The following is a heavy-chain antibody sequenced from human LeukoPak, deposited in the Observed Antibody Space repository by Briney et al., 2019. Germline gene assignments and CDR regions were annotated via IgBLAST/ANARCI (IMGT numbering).Heavy chain of an antibody. CDR3: ARGGQQWRGGNYFDS. J-gene: IGHJ4*02. V-gene: IGHV1-8*01. CDR2: MNPNSGNT. CDR1: GYTFTSYD. D-gene: IGHD6-19*01. Sequence: ASVKVSCKASGYTFTSYDINWVRQATGQGLEWMGWMNPNSGNTGYAQKFQGRVTMTRNTSISTAYMELSSLRSEDTAVYYCARGGQQWRGGNYFDSWGQGTLVAVSS.